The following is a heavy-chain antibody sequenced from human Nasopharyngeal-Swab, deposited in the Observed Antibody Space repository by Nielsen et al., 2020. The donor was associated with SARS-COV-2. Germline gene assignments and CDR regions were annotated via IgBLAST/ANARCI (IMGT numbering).Heavy chain of an antibody. Sequence: GGSLRLSCAASGFNFDDYSMHWVRHVPGKGLEWVSLINWDGSSTYYADSVKGRFTISRVNSEDSLHLQMSSLKTEDTAFYYCAKDFGSGWAGFDYWGQGTLVTVSS. V-gene: IGHV3-43*01. D-gene: IGHD6-19*01. CDR1: GFNFDDYS. CDR3: AKDFGSGWAGFDY. CDR2: INWDGSST. J-gene: IGHJ4*02.